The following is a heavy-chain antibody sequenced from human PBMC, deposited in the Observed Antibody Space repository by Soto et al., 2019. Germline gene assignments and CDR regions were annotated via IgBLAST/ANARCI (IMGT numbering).Heavy chain of an antibody. D-gene: IGHD3-22*01. V-gene: IGHV3-23*01. J-gene: IGHJ4*02. CDR1: GFTFNSYA. Sequence: EVQLLESGGGLVQPGGSLRLSCAASGFTFNSYAMAWVRQAPGKGLEWVSGISGSGGSTYYADSVKGRFTISRDNSKNTMYMQMNSLRADDTAVYYCAKRDYYDSRGYASRFDKWGQGTLVTVSS. CDR2: ISGSGGST. CDR3: AKRDYYDSRGYASRFDK.